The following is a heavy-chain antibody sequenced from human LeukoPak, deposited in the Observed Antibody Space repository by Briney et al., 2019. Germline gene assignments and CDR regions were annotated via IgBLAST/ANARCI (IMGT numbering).Heavy chain of an antibody. CDR3: ARDRNTGSSYENLFGQ. V-gene: IGHV3-74*01. CDR2: INSDGSIT. D-gene: IGHD1-26*01. CDR1: GFTFSSYW. J-gene: IGHJ4*02. Sequence: PGGSLRLSCAASGFTFSSYWMHWVRQAPGKGLVWVSRINSDGSITSYAGSVKGRFTISRDNAKNTLYLQMNSLRAEDTSVYYCARDRNTGSSYENLFGQWGQGSLVSVSS.